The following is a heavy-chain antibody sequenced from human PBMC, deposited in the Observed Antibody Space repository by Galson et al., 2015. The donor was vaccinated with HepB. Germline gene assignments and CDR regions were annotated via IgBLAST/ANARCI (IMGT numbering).Heavy chain of an antibody. V-gene: IGHV3-7*03. CDR1: GFTFSSYW. CDR3: ARDRIAAAGWYYFDY. D-gene: IGHD6-13*01. J-gene: IGHJ4*02. Sequence: SLRLSCAASGFTFSSYWMSWVRQAPGKGLEWVANIKQDGSEKYYVDSVKGRFTISRDNAKNSLYLQMNSLRAEDTAVYYCARDRIAAAGWYYFDYWGQGTLVTVSS. CDR2: IKQDGSEK.